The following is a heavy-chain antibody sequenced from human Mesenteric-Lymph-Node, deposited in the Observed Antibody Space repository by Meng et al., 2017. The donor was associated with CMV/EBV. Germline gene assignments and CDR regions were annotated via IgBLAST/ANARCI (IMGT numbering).Heavy chain of an antibody. Sequence: GESLKISCAASGFTFSSYWMHWVRQAPGKGLVWVSRINSDGSSTSYADSVKGRFTISRDNAKNTLYLQMNSLRGEDTAVYYCTRDPNQLVLEYFQHWGQGTPVTVSS. V-gene: IGHV3-74*01. CDR2: INSDGSST. J-gene: IGHJ1*01. D-gene: IGHD1-14*01. CDR3: TRDPNQLVLEYFQH. CDR1: GFTFSSYW.